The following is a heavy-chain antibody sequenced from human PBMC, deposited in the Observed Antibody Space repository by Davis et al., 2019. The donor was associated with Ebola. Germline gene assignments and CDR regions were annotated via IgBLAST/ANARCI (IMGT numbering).Heavy chain of an antibody. V-gene: IGHV4-4*07. Sequence: PSETLSLTCTVSGGSMYGYYWSWIRQPAGKGLEWIGHVYSSGVTSYNPSLKSRVTMSIDTSKKQISLRLTSVTAADTAVYYCAAIYGRRAFDIWGQGTMVTVSS. CDR1: GGSMYGYY. CDR3: AAIYGRRAFDI. CDR2: VYSSGVT. J-gene: IGHJ3*02. D-gene: IGHD4-17*01.